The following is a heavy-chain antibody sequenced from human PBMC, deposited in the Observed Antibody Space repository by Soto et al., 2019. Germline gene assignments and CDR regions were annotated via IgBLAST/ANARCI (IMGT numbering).Heavy chain of an antibody. D-gene: IGHD2-2*01. J-gene: IGHJ4*02. CDR3: GRGAYHADYIDN. Sequence: EVQLVESGGGFVQPGGSLRVSCAASGFTFSDYWMHWVRQAPGKGLVWVSRIKGDGSRIDFADSVRGRFTISRDNAENTVFLRRDSLGADDASVYYCGRGAYHADYIDNWGQGTLVTVSS. V-gene: IGHV3-74*01. CDR2: IKGDGSRI. CDR1: GFTFSDYW.